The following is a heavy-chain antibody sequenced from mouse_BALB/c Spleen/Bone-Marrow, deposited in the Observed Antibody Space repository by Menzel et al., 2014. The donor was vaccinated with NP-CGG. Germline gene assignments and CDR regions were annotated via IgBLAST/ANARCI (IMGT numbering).Heavy chain of an antibody. CDR2: ISTYSGNT. CDR3: ARAGYGYDWFAY. J-gene: IGHJ3*01. V-gene: IGHV1-67*01. Sequence: VQPQESGPELVRPRVSVKISCKGSGYTFTDYAMHWVKQSHAKSLEWIGVISTYSGNTNYNQKFKGKATMTVDKSSSTAYMELARLTSEDSAIYYCARAGYGYDWFAYWGQGTLVTVSA. D-gene: IGHD2-2*01. CDR1: GYTFTDYA.